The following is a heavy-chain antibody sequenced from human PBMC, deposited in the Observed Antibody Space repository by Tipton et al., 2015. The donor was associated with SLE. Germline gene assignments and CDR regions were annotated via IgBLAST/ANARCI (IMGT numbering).Heavy chain of an antibody. CDR1: GGTFSSYA. V-gene: IGHV1-69*05. CDR2: IIPIFGPA. D-gene: IGHD6-13*01. J-gene: IGHJ6*02. Sequence: QLVQSGPEVKKPGSSVKVSCKASGGTFSSYAISWVRQAPGQGLEWMGGIIPIFGPANYAQKFQGRVTITTDESTSTAYMELSSLRSEDTAVYYCARGYPVAAGYYYYGMDVWGQGTTVTVSS. CDR3: ARGYPVAAGYYYYGMDV.